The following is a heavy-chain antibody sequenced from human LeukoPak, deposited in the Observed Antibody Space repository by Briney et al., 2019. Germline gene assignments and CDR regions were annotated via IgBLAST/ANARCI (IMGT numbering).Heavy chain of an antibody. Sequence: GGSLRLSCAASGFTFSSYSMNWVRQAPGKGLEWVSPISSSSSYIYYADSVKGRFTISRDNAKNSLYLQMNSLRAEDTAVYYCARDRVGAVAGTNLDYWGQGTLVTVSS. D-gene: IGHD6-19*01. CDR3: ARDRVGAVAGTNLDY. CDR2: ISSSSSYI. J-gene: IGHJ4*02. CDR1: GFTFSSYS. V-gene: IGHV3-21*01.